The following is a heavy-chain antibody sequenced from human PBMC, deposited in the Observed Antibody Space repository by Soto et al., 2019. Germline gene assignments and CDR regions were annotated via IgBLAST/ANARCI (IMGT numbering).Heavy chain of an antibody. D-gene: IGHD3-10*01. J-gene: IGHJ6*03. CDR1: GGSINNHY. CDR2: VYYNGIT. CDR3: ARARFSSYFYLDV. V-gene: IGHV4-59*11. Sequence: SETLSLTCTVSGGSINNHYWSWIRQPPGKGLEWLGYVYYNGITNYNPSLKSRVTMPVDTSKNQVSLNLTSLTAADTATYYCARARFSSYFYLDVWGKGTAVTVSS.